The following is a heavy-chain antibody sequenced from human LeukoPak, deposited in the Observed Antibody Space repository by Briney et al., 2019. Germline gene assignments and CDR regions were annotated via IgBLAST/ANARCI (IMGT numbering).Heavy chain of an antibody. CDR3: ARDSPTTPPSYYYYGMDV. Sequence: GGSLRLSCAASGFTFSDYYMSWIRQAPGKGLEWVSCISSSGSTIYYADSVKGRFTISRDNAKNSLYLQMNSLRAEDTAVYYCARDSPTTPPSYYYYGMDVWGQGTTVTVSS. V-gene: IGHV3-11*01. D-gene: IGHD2/OR15-2a*01. J-gene: IGHJ6*02. CDR1: GFTFSDYY. CDR2: ISSSGSTI.